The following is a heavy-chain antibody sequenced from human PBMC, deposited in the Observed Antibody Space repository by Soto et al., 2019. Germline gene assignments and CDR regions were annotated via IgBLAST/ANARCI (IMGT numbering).Heavy chain of an antibody. CDR1: CYSFTSYW. CDR3: ARQVLSGDIPSGKYYYYTDV. CDR2: IYPGDSDT. D-gene: IGHD2-15*01. V-gene: IGHV5-51*01. J-gene: IGHJ6*03. Sequence: GESLKISCKGSCYSFTSYWSGWVRQMPWKGLEWMGIIYPGDSDTRYSPSFQGQVTISADKSISTAYLQWSSLKASDTAMYYCARQVLSGDIPSGKYYYYTDVRGNGTT.